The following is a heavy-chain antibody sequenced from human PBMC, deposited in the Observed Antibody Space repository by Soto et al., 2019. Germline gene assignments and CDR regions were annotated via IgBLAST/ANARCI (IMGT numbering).Heavy chain of an antibody. CDR2: INPNSGGT. V-gene: IGHV1-2*04. Sequence: ASVQVSCKASGYTFTCYYMHWVRQAPGQGLEWMGWINPNSGGTNYAQKFQGWVTMTRDTSISTAYMELSRLRSDDTAVYYCALILGYCSGGSCYSSAFDIWGQGTMVTVSS. CDR1: GYTFTCYY. J-gene: IGHJ3*02. D-gene: IGHD2-15*01. CDR3: ALILGYCSGGSCYSSAFDI.